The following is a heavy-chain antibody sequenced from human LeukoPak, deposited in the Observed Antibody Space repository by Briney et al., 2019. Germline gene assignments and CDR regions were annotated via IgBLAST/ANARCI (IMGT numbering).Heavy chain of an antibody. V-gene: IGHV3-30*04. Sequence: GGSLRLSCSASGFTLSSYAMHWVRQAPGKGLEWVAVISYDGGYKYYADSVKGRFTISGDNSRNTLSLQMNSLRAEDTSVYYCARGQRRHIDMAPSFDYWGQGTLVTVSS. CDR3: ARGQRRHIDMAPSFDY. D-gene: IGHD5-24*01. CDR2: ISYDGGYK. CDR1: GFTLSSYA. J-gene: IGHJ4*02.